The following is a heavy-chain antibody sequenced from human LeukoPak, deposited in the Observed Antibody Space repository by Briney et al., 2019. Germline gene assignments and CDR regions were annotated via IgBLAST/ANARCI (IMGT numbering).Heavy chain of an antibody. V-gene: IGHV1-8*02. CDR1: AYTFTSYD. Sequence: ASVKVSCKASAYTFTSYDINWVRQVNGQGLEWMGWMDPNSGNTDYAQRFQGRVTITRNTSISTAYMELSSLRSEDTAVYYCARGNLWLAALDFWGQGTLVTVSS. D-gene: IGHD6-19*01. CDR2: MDPNSGNT. J-gene: IGHJ4*02. CDR3: ARGNLWLAALDF.